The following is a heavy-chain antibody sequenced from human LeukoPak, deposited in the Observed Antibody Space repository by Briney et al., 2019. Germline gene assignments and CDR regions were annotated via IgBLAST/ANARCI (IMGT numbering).Heavy chain of an antibody. J-gene: IGHJ3*02. CDR1: DDSITIYY. V-gene: IGHV4-59*12. Sequence: TSETLSLTCTVSDDSITIYYWSWIRQPPGKGLEWIGYIDHTGSTNYNPSLKSRVTISRDTSKNHFSLNLSSVTAADTAAYYCAKSNGYGLIDIWGQGTMVTVSS. CDR3: AKSNGYGLIDI. CDR2: IDHTGST. D-gene: IGHD3-22*01.